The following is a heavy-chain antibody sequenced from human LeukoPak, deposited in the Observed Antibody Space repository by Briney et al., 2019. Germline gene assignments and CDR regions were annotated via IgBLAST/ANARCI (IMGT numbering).Heavy chain of an antibody. J-gene: IGHJ4*02. Sequence: AASVKVSCKASGYTFTGYYMHWVRQAPGQGLEWMGWINPNSGGTNYAQKFQGRVTMTRDTSISTAYMELSRLRSDDTAVYYCARDTRYYYDSSGYYAQERKYYFDYWGQGTLVTVSS. CDR1: GYTFTGYY. CDR3: ARDTRYYYDSSGYYAQERKYYFDY. CDR2: INPNSGGT. V-gene: IGHV1-2*02. D-gene: IGHD3-22*01.